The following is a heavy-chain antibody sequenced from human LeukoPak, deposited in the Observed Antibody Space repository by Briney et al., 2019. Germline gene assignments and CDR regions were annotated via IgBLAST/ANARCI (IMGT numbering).Heavy chain of an antibody. CDR3: ARRVGYCSSTTCYSTFDI. D-gene: IGHD2-2*03. CDR2: IYPGDSDT. CDR1: GYSFTSYW. V-gene: IGHV5-51*01. Sequence: GESLKISCKGSGYSFTSYWIGWVRQMPGKGLEWMRNIYPGDSDTRYSPSFQGQVTISADKSISTAYLQWNSLKASDTAMYYCARRVGYCSSTTCYSTFDIWGQGTMVTVSS. J-gene: IGHJ3*02.